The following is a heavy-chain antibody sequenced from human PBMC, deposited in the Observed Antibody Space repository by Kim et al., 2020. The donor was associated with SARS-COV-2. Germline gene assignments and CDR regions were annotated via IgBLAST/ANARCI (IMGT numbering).Heavy chain of an antibody. CDR1: GLTVSDNY. V-gene: IGHV3-53*05. CDR3: ARDGVTLVRGPSVDYYYGMDV. Sequence: GGSLRLSCAVSGLTVSDNYITWVRQAPGKGLEWVSVIYIGGSTYYADSVKGRFTISRDNSKNTVYLQMNSLRDEDTAVYYCARDGVTLVRGPSVDYYYGMDVWGQGTTVTVS. D-gene: IGHD3-10*01. J-gene: IGHJ6*02. CDR2: IYIGGST.